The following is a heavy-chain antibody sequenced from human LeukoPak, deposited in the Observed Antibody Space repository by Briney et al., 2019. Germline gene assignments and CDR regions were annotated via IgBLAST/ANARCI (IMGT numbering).Heavy chain of an antibody. D-gene: IGHD3-22*01. CDR2: INAGNGNT. J-gene: IGHJ4*02. CDR1: GYTFTSYA. V-gene: IGHV1-3*01. Sequence: ASVKVSCEASGYTFTSYAMHWVRQAPGQRLEWMGWINAGNGNTKYSQKFQGRVTITRDTSASTAYMELSSLRSEDTAVYYCARTMYYYDSSGRFDYWGQGTLVTVSS. CDR3: ARTMYYYDSSGRFDY.